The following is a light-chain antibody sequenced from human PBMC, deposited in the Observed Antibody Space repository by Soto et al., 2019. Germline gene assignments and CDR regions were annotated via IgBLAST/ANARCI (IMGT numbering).Light chain of an antibody. J-gene: IGLJ2*01. CDR1: SSNIGGNT. CDR3: ATWDDSLNGVV. CDR2: SND. V-gene: IGLV1-44*01. Sequence: QSVLTQPPSAAGTPGQRVTISCSGSSSNIGGNTVNWYHQLPGTAPKLLMYSNDQRPSGVPDRFSGSKSGTSASLAISGLQSEDEAVFYGATWDDSLNGVVFGGGTKLTVL.